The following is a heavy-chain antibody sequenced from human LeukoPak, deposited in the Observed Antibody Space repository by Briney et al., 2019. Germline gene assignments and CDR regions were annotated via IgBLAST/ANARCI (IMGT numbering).Heavy chain of an antibody. CDR1: GDSVSSNSVT. CDR2: TYYRSTWYN. D-gene: IGHD2-2*01. Sequence: SQTLSLTCAISGDSVSSNSVTWNWIRQSPSRGLEWLGRTYYRSTWYNDYAVSVRGRITVNPDTSKNQSSLHMNSVTPEDTAVYYCARRLTQYDCFDPWGQGILVTVSS. V-gene: IGHV6-1*01. CDR3: ARRLTQYDCFDP. J-gene: IGHJ5*02.